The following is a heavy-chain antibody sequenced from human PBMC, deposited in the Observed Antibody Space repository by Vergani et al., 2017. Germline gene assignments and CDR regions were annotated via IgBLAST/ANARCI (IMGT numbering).Heavy chain of an antibody. V-gene: IGHV3-30*02. D-gene: IGHD3-3*01. CDR1: GFTFNTYG. CDR3: AKAEGRSAEPVG. CDR2: IRYDGSNK. Sequence: QVQLVESGGGVVQPGGSLRLYCATSGFTFNTYGAHWVRQAPGKGLEWVAFIRYDGSNKYYADSVKGRFTISRDNSKNTLYLQMNSLRPEDTAVYYCAKAEGRSAEPVGWGQGTLVTVSS. J-gene: IGHJ4*02.